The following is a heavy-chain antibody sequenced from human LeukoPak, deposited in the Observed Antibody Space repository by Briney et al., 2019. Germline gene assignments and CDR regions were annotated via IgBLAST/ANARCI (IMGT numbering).Heavy chain of an antibody. J-gene: IGHJ6*03. CDR2: IYYSGST. Sequence: SETLSLTCTVSGGSISSSSYYWGWIRQPPGKGLEWIGYIYYSGSTYYNPSLKSRVTISVDTSKIQFSLKLSSVTAADTAVYYCARGYSYGYDYYYYYMDVWGKGTTVTVSS. V-gene: IGHV4-39*07. D-gene: IGHD5-18*01. CDR3: ARGYSYGYDYYYYYMDV. CDR1: GGSISSSSYY.